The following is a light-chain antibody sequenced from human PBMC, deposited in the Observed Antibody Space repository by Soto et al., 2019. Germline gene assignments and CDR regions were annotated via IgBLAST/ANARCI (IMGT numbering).Light chain of an antibody. CDR3: QEYGSSPWT. CDR1: ESVSTSQ. CDR2: TAT. Sequence: EIVLTQSPATLSLSPGETAPLSCRARESVSTSQFAWYHQKRGRAPRLVFRTATTRANAFPSRFSARGAGTDVTLTSSRLEPEDVALYYRQEYGSSPWTCGEGTKVEI. J-gene: IGKJ1*01. V-gene: IGKV3-20*01.